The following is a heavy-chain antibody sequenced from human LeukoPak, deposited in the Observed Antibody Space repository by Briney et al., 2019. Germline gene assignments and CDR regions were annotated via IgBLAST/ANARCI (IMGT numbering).Heavy chain of an antibody. Sequence: ASVKVSCKASGYTFTGYYMHWVRQAPGQGLEWMGWINPNSGGTNYAQKFQGRVTMTRDTSISTAYMELSSLRSEDMAVYYCARGDSGYSPGSFDYWGQGTLVTVSS. J-gene: IGHJ4*02. CDR2: INPNSGGT. V-gene: IGHV1-2*02. CDR1: GYTFTGYY. CDR3: ARGDSGYSPGSFDY. D-gene: IGHD3-22*01.